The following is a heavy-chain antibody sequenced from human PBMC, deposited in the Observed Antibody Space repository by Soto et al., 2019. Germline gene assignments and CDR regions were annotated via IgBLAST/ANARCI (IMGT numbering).Heavy chain of an antibody. V-gene: IGHV4-30-2*01. CDR1: GGSISSGGYS. CDR2: IYHSGST. D-gene: IGHD3-10*01. Sequence: LSLTCAVSGGSISSGGYSWSWIRQPPGKGLEWIGYIYHSGSTYYNPSLKSRVTTSVDRSKNQFSLKLSSVTAADTAVYYCARQNVLLWFGELLYWFDPWGQGTLVTVSS. CDR3: ARQNVLLWFGELLYWFDP. J-gene: IGHJ5*02.